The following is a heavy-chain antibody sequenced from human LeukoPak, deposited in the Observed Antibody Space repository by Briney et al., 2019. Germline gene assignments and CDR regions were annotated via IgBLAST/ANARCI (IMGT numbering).Heavy chain of an antibody. CDR1: GFTFSTYY. CDR3: ARDPWGMLVVEVAGFDY. J-gene: IGHJ4*02. CDR2: ITGSSSYI. D-gene: IGHD6-19*01. Sequence: PGGSLRLSCAASGFTFSTYYMNWVRQAPGKGLEWVSFITGSSSYIYYTDSVKGRFTISRDNAKNSLYLQMNSLRGEDTAVYYCARDPWGMLVVEVAGFDYWGQGTLVTASS. V-gene: IGHV3-21*01.